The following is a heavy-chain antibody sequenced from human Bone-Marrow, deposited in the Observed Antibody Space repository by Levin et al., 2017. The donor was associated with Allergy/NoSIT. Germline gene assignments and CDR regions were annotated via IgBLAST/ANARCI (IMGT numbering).Heavy chain of an antibody. CDR1: GFTITSSY. D-gene: IGHD3-10*01. J-gene: IGHJ4*02. CDR2: IYSGGRT. V-gene: IGHV3-53*01. Sequence: PGGSLRLSCAASGFTITSSYMSWVRQAPGKGLEWVSSIYSGGRTYYADSVKGRFTISRDNSKNTLYLQMNSLRAQDTAVYYCARESDYSGSGSYLGEWGQGSLVTVSS. CDR3: ARESDYSGSGSYLGE.